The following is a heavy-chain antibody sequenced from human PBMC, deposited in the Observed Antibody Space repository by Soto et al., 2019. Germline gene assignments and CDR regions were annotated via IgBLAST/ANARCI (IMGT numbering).Heavy chain of an antibody. CDR2: LTSRGTT. D-gene: IGHD2-15*01. CDR3: AKRATTVPTPGNYFDC. CDR1: GLSFSDYS. V-gene: IGHV3-23*01. J-gene: IGHJ4*02. Sequence: EVQLLESGGGLVQPGGSLRLSGEASGLSFSDYSMPWVRQAPGRGLEWVSTLTSRGTTFYADSVKGRFTISRDNSKNTLSLQMHSLRTEDTALYYCAKRATTVPTPGNYFDCWGQGTLVTVSS.